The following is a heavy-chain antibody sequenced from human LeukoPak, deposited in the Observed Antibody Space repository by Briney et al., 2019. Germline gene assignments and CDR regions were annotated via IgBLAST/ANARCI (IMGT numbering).Heavy chain of an antibody. CDR1: GFTFSSYS. V-gene: IGHV3-21*01. J-gene: IGHJ5*02. Sequence: GGSLRLSCAASGFTFSSYSMNWVRQAPGKGLEWVSSISSSSSYIYYADSVKGRFTISRDNAKNSLFLQMNSLRAEDTAVYHCARSGVVVAALERGVANWFDPWGQGTLVTVSS. CDR2: ISSSSSYI. CDR3: ARSGVVVAALERGVANWFDP. D-gene: IGHD2-15*01.